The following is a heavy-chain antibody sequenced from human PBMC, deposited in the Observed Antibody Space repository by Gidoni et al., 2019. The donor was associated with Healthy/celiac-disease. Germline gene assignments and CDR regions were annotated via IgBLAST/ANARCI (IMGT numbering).Heavy chain of an antibody. D-gene: IGHD3-3*01. V-gene: IGHV3-21*01. J-gene: IGHJ4*02. CDR1: GFTFSSYS. CDR2: ISSSSSYI. Sequence: EVQLVESGGGLVKPGGSLRLSCAASGFTFSSYSMNWVRQAPGKGLEWVSSISSSSSYIYYADSVKGRFTISRDNAKNSLYLQMNSLRAEDTAVYYCANDFWSGYPHSYWGQGTLVTVSS. CDR3: ANDFWSGYPHSY.